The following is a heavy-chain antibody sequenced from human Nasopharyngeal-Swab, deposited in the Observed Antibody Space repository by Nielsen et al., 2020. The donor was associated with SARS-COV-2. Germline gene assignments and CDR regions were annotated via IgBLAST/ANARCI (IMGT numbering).Heavy chain of an antibody. CDR2: ISAYNGNT. V-gene: IGHV1-18*01. CDR3: ATRTTGTTASGAFDI. CDR1: GYTFTSYG. D-gene: IGHD1-1*01. Sequence: ASVKVSSKASGYTFTSYGISWVRQAPGQGLEWMGWISAYNGNTNYAQKLQGRVTMTTDTSTSTAYMELRSLRSDDTAVYYCATRTTGTTASGAFDIWGQGTMVTVSS. J-gene: IGHJ3*02.